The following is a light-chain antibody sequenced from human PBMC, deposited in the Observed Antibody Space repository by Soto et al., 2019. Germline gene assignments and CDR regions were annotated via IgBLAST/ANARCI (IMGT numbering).Light chain of an antibody. CDR3: QQYNSYPWT. J-gene: IGKJ1*01. CDR1: QSISSW. CDR2: KAS. Sequence: DIQMTQSPSALSASVGDRVTITCRASQSISSWLSWYQQKPGKAPKLLIYKASSLESGVPSRFSGSGSGTEFTLTISSLQPDDFATYYCQQYNSYPWTFGQGTKGDI. V-gene: IGKV1-5*03.